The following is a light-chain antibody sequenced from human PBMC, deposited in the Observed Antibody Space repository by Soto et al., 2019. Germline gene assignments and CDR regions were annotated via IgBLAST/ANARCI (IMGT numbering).Light chain of an antibody. J-gene: IGKJ3*01. CDR2: DAS. CDR3: QQYGSSPLT. CDR1: QSVSSSY. Sequence: EIVLTQFPGTLSLSPGERATLSCRASQSVSSSYLAWYQQKPGQAPRLLMYDASSRATGIPDRFSGSGSGTDFTLTISRLEPKDFAVYYCQQYGSSPLTFGPGTKVDIK. V-gene: IGKV3-20*01.